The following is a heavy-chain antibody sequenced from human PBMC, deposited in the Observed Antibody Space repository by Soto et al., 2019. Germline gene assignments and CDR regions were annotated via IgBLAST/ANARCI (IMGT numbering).Heavy chain of an antibody. CDR3: ARDRKWELDVFAEYFQH. V-gene: IGHV1-18*01. CDR1: CYTFTSYG. Sequence: ASVKVSCKASCYTFTSYGISLLRHSPGQWLECMVWISAYNGNTNYAQKLQGRVTMTTDTSTSTAYMELRSLRSDDTAVYYCARDRKWELDVFAEYFQHWGQGTLVTVSS. D-gene: IGHD1-26*01. J-gene: IGHJ1*01. CDR2: ISAYNGNT.